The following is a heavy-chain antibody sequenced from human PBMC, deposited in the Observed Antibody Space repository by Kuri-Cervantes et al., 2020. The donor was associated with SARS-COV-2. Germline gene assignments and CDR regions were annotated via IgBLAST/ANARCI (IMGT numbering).Heavy chain of an antibody. CDR1: GFNFSTTD. V-gene: IGHV3-30*03. J-gene: IGHJ4*02. CDR3: ATDRAGVHDF. Sequence: GESLKISCVASGFNFSTTDMNWVRQAPGKGLEWVTFISSDGKNKKCMASGKGRFTISRDNSQNTLHLQVKSLRDEDTAIYYCATDRAGVHDFWGQGTLVTVSS. D-gene: IGHD2-21*01. CDR2: ISSDGKNK.